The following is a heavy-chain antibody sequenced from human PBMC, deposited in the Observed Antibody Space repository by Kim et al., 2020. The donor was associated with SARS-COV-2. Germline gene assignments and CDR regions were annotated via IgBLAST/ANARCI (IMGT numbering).Heavy chain of an antibody. V-gene: IGHV5-51*01. CDR1: GFTLNNDL. CDR2: IYPGDSDT. J-gene: IGHJ6*02. CDR3: ARRSHCAGDCTIFPNYYYAMED. Sequence: GESLKISCQASGFTLNNDLIVWVRQMPGKGLEWMGNIYPGDSDTRYSPSFQGQVSITADMSINTAYLHWSSLRTADTAIYYCARRSHCAGDCTIFPNYYYAMEDWGQGTTVTVTS. D-gene: IGHD2-21*02.